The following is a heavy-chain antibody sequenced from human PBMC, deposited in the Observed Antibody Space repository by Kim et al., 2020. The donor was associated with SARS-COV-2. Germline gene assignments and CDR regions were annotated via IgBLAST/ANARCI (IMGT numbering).Heavy chain of an antibody. CDR2: IYYSGST. V-gene: IGHV4-59*13. CDR3: ARNLAGITMVLYGMDV. J-gene: IGHJ6*02. Sequence: SETLSLTCTVSGGSISSYYWSWIRQPPGKGLEWIGYIYYSGSTNYNPSLKSRVTISVDTSKNQFSLKLSSVTAADTAVYYCARNLAGITMVLYGMDVWGQGTTVTVSS. D-gene: IGHD3-10*01. CDR1: GGSISSYY.